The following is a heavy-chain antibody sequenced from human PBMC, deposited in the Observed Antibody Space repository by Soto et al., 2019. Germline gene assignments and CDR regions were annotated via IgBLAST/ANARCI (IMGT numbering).Heavy chain of an antibody. CDR1: GFTFSSYG. V-gene: IGHV3-33*01. CDR2: IWYDGSNK. Sequence: LRLSCAASGFTFSSYGMHWVRQAPGKGLEWVAVIWYDGSNKYYADSVKGRFTISRDNSKNTLYLQMNSLRAEDTAVYYCARDSLSSSSKGNWFDPWGQGTLVTVSS. CDR3: ARDSLSSSSKGNWFDP. D-gene: IGHD6-6*01. J-gene: IGHJ5*02.